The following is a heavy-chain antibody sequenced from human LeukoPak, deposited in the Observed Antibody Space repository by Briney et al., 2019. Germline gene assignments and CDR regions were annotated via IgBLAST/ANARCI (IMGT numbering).Heavy chain of an antibody. J-gene: IGHJ4*02. CDR1: EFTFRSYE. V-gene: IGHV3-48*03. D-gene: IGHD3-22*01. CDR2: ISNSDTTI. Sequence: PGGSLRLSCAASEFTFRSYEMNWVRQAPGKGLEWISYISNSDTTIDYADSVKGRFTISRDNAKNSLYLQMNSLRAEDTALYYCAKMANDNSGSPHWGQGTLVTVS. CDR3: AKMANDNSGSPH.